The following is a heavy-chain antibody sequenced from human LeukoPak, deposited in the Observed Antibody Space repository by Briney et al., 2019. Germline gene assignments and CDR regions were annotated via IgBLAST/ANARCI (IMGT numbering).Heavy chain of an antibody. CDR2: INSIGSYM. J-gene: IGHJ5*02. CDR1: GLTFSYYT. D-gene: IGHD1-1*01. V-gene: IGHV3-21*01. CDR3: ARDDVAWNDVHWFDP. Sequence: GGSLRLSCAASGLTFSYYTMNWVRQAPGKGLEWVSSINSIGSYMYYADSVKGRFTISRDNAKDSLYLQMSSLRAEDTAVYYCARDDVAWNDVHWFDPWGQGTLVTVSS.